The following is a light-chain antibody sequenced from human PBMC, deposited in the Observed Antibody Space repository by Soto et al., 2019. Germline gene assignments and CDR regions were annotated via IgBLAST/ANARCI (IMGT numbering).Light chain of an antibody. Sequence: IQMTQSPSSLSASVGDRVTITCRASQSISTYLHWYQQKPGKAPNLLIYAASTLQSGVPSRFSGSGSGTDFTLTISSLQPEDFATYFCKHGYSTPLTFGGGTKVEIX. J-gene: IGKJ4*01. V-gene: IGKV1-39*01. CDR2: AAS. CDR1: QSISTY. CDR3: KHGYSTPLT.